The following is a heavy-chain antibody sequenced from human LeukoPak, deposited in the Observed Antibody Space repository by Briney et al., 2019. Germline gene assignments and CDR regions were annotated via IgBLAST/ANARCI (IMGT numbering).Heavy chain of an antibody. CDR1: GGSISSSSYY. D-gene: IGHD6-19*01. V-gene: IGHV4-39*07. CDR2: IYYSGST. CDR3: ARDRPSSGWYDGSNAFDI. Sequence: SETLSLTCTVSGGSISSSSYYWGWIRQPPGKGLEWIGSIYYSGSTYYNPSLKSRVTISVDTSKNQFSLKLSSVTAADTAVYYCARDRPSSGWYDGSNAFDIWGQGTMVTVYS. J-gene: IGHJ3*02.